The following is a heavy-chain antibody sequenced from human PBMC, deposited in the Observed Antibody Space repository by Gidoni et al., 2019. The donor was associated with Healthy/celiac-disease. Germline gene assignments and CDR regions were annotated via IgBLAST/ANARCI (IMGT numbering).Heavy chain of an antibody. J-gene: IGHJ4*02. D-gene: IGHD4-17*01. Sequence: EVQLVESGGGLVKPGVSLRLSCAASGFTFSSYSMNWVRQSQGKGLEWVSSISSSSSYIYYADSVKGRFTISRDNAKNSLYLQMNSLRAEDTAVYYCARAHPYSFYGDYFDYWGQGTLVTVSS. CDR1: GFTFSSYS. V-gene: IGHV3-21*01. CDR2: ISSSSSYI. CDR3: ARAHPYSFYGDYFDY.